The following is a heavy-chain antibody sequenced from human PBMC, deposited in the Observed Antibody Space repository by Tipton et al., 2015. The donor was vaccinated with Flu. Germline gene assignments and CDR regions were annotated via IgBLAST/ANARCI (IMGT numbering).Heavy chain of an antibody. D-gene: IGHD6-13*01. Sequence: LVKPTETLSLTCTVSSGSIRSTNYFCAWIRQPPGKGLELIGSIYPSGTTYYNPSLKSRVTISVDTSKSQFSLKLRSVTAADTAVYYCARRSTAGPYNWFDPWGQGILVTVSS. CDR1: SGSIRSTNYF. J-gene: IGHJ5*02. CDR3: ARRSTAGPYNWFDP. V-gene: IGHV4-39*07. CDR2: IYPSGTT.